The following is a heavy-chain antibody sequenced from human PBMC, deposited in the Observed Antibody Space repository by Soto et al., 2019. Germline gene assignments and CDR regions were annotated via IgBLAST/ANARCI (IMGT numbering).Heavy chain of an antibody. V-gene: IGHV1-24*01. CDR3: TRGNWFDP. CDR2: SDREDGET. J-gene: IGHJ5*02. CDR1: GSALTELS. Sequence: QVRLIQSGTEVKKPGASVKVSCSLSGSALTELSLHWVRQAPGKGLEWMGCSDREDGETFYAQKFKGRLTMTEDTSTNTAYMELRSLGSEDTAVYYCTRGNWFDPWCQGTLVAVSS.